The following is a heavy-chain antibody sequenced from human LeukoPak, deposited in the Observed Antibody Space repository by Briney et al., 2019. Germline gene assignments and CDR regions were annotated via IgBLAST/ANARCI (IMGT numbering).Heavy chain of an antibody. D-gene: IGHD1-26*01. Sequence: GGSLRLSCVASGFTFSSYAMSWVSQAPGKGLEWVANIKPDGREKYYVDSVKGRFTISRDNAKNSLYMQMNSLRAEDTAVYYCASGGGATRSGYAFDMWGQGTMVTVSS. CDR1: GFTFSSYA. V-gene: IGHV3-7*01. CDR3: ASGGGATRSGYAFDM. CDR2: IKPDGREK. J-gene: IGHJ3*02.